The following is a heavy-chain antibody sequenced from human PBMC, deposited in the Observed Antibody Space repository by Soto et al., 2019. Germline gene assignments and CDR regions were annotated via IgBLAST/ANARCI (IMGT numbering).Heavy chain of an antibody. J-gene: IGHJ6*02. CDR3: ATDGSYAQHI. Sequence: GGSLRLSCTASGFTLSSTWMHWGRHAPGKGLVWASHIHNDRRITTYADSVRGRFTISRDNAKNTVYLQMNSLRAEDTAMYYCATDGSYAQHIWGQGTTVTVPS. D-gene: IGHD3-16*01. CDR1: GFTLSSTW. V-gene: IGHV3-74*03. CDR2: IHNDRRIT.